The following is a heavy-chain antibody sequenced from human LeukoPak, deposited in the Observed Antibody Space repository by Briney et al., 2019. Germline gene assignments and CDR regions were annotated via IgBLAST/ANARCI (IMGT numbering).Heavy chain of an antibody. J-gene: IGHJ4*02. CDR2: ISAYNGNT. V-gene: IGHV1-18*01. CDR3: ARRDSYGLDYFDY. Sequence: ASVKVSCKASGYTFTSYGISWVRQAPGQGLEGMGWISAYNGNTNYAQKLQGRVTMTRDTSISTAYMELSRLRSDDTAVYYCARRDSYGLDYFDYWGQGTLVTVSS. CDR1: GYTFTSYG. D-gene: IGHD5-18*01.